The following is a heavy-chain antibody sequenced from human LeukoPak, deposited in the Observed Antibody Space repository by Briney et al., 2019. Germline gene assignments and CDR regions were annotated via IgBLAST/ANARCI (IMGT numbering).Heavy chain of an antibody. D-gene: IGHD2-2*01. V-gene: IGHV4-39*01. Sequence: SETLSLTCTVSGGSISSSSYYWGWIRQPPGKGLEWIGSIYYSGSTYYNPSLKSRVTISVDTSKNQFSLKLSSVTAADTAVYYCARQLVVVPAAIDWFDSWGQGTLVTVSS. CDR3: ARQLVVVPAAIDWFDS. CDR2: IYYSGST. J-gene: IGHJ5*01. CDR1: GGSISSSSYY.